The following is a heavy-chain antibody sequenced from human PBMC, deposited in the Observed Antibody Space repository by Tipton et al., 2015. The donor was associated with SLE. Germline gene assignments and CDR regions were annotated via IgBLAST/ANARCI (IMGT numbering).Heavy chain of an antibody. CDR2: IYYSGST. CDR3: AIVGYSSGWYKGWFDP. D-gene: IGHD6-19*01. CDR1: GGSISSGDYY. V-gene: IGHV4-30-4*01. Sequence: TLSLTCTVSGGSISSGDYYWSWIRQPPGKGLEWIGYIYYSGSTYYNPSLKSRVTISVDKSKNQFSLKLSSVTAADTAVYYCAIVGYSSGWYKGWFDPWGQGTLVTVSS. J-gene: IGHJ5*02.